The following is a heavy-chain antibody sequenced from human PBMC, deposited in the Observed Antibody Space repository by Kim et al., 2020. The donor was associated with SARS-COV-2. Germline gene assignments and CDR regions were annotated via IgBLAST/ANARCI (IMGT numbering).Heavy chain of an antibody. D-gene: IGHD5-18*01. Sequence: LKSGVTISVDTSENQFSLKPSSVTAADTAVYYCARPRGYSYGYPIDAFDIWGQGTMVTVSS. V-gene: IGHV4-34*01. J-gene: IGHJ3*02. CDR3: ARPRGYSYGYPIDAFDI.